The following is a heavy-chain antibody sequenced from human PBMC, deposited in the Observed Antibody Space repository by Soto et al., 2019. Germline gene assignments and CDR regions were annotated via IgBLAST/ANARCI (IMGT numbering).Heavy chain of an antibody. Sequence: QITLKESGPTLVKPTQTLTLTCTFSVFSLSTSGVGVGWIRQPPGKALEWLALIYWDDDKRYSPFLKSRLTITKDTSKNQVVLTMTNMDPVDTATYYCAHNNYYDSSGYYYVYWAQGTLVTVSS. V-gene: IGHV2-5*02. CDR1: VFSLSTSGVG. D-gene: IGHD3-22*01. CDR2: IYWDDDK. CDR3: AHNNYYDSSGYYYVY. J-gene: IGHJ4*02.